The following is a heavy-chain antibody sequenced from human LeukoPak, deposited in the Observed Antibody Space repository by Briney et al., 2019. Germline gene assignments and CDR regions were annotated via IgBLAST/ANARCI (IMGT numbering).Heavy chain of an antibody. CDR2: ISAYNGNT. CDR3: ATVRITMVRGVMPRNYYGMDV. D-gene: IGHD3-10*01. Sequence: GAAVKFSCNASCYTFTSYGISWVRQAPGQGREGMVWISAYNGNTKYAQKLQGRVNMTEDTSTDTAYMALSSMRSEDTAVYYCATVRITMVRGVMPRNYYGMDVWGQGLTVTVS. J-gene: IGHJ6*02. CDR1: CYTFTSYG. V-gene: IGHV1-18*01.